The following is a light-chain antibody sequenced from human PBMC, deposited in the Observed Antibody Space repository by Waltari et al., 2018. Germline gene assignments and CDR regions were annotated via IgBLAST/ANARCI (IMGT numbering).Light chain of an antibody. CDR1: SSDVGSYNL. J-gene: IGLJ3*02. Sequence: QSALTQPASVSGSPGQSITISCTGTSSDVGSYNLVSWYQQHPGKAPKPMIYEVSKRPSGVSNRFSGSKSCNTASLTISGLQAEDEADYYCCSYAGSSTFAVFGGGTKLTVL. V-gene: IGLV2-23*02. CDR2: EVS. CDR3: CSYAGSSTFAV.